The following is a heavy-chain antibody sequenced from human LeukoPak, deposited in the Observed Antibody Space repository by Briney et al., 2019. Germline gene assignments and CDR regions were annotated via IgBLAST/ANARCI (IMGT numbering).Heavy chain of an antibody. Sequence: SGTLSLTCTVSGGSISGYYWSWIRQPPGKGLEWIGHIYHNGGTNYNPSLQSRLTISVDTSKNQFSLKLSSVTAADTAVYYCARHLRAVAGGRYFDYWGQGTQVTVSS. CDR1: GGSISGYY. J-gene: IGHJ4*02. V-gene: IGHV4-59*08. CDR2: IYHNGGT. D-gene: IGHD6-19*01. CDR3: ARHLRAVAGGRYFDY.